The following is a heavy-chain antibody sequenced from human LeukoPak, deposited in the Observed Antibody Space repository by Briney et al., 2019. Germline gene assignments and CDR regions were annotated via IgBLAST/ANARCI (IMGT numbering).Heavy chain of an antibody. CDR3: ARWTGYYYDSSGYSA. CDR1: GFTFSSYG. Sequence: PGGSLRLSCAASGFTFSSYGMHWVRQAPGKGLEWVAVIWYDGSNKYYADSVKGRFTISRDNSKNTLYLQMNSLRAEDTAVYYCARWTGYYYDSSGYSAWGQGTLVTVSS. D-gene: IGHD3-22*01. CDR2: IWYDGSNK. V-gene: IGHV3-33*01. J-gene: IGHJ5*02.